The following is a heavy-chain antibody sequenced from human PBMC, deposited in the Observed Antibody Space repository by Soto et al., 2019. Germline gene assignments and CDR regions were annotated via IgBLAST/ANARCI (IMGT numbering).Heavy chain of an antibody. CDR2: INAGNGNT. J-gene: IGHJ4*02. V-gene: IGHV1-3*01. D-gene: IGHD5-18*01. CDR3: ARDVDSSFDY. Sequence: ASVNVSCKASGYSFTSYSMHWVRQAPGQRLEWMGWINAGNGNTKYSQKFQGRVTITRDTSASTAYMELSSLRSEDTAVYYCARDVDSSFDYWGQGTLVTVSS. CDR1: GYSFTSYS.